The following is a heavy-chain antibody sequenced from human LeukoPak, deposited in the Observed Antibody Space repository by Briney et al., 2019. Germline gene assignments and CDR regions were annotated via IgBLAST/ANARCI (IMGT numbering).Heavy chain of an antibody. V-gene: IGHV4-4*07. D-gene: IGHD3-10*01. J-gene: IGHJ4*02. CDR2: IYTSGST. CDR3: AGDQLWFGEARFDY. Sequence: PSETLSLTCTVSGGSISSYYWSWIRQPAGKGLEWIGRIYTSGSTNYNPSLKSRVTMSVDTSKNQFSLKLSSVTAAGTAVYYCAGDQLWFGEARFDYWGQGTLVTVPS. CDR1: GGSISSYY.